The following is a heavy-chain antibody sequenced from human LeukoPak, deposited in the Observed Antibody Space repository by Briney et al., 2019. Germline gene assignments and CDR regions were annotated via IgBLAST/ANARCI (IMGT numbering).Heavy chain of an antibody. V-gene: IGHV4-31*03. CDR2: IYYSGST. Sequence: SETLSLTCTVSGGSISSGGYYWSWIRQHPGKGLEWIGYIYYSGSTYYNPSLKSRVTISVDTSKNQFSLKLSSVTAADTAVYYCARHTLVRDQYFFDYWGQGTLVTVSS. CDR3: ARHTLVRDQYFFDY. CDR1: GGSISSGGYY. D-gene: IGHD5-24*01. J-gene: IGHJ4*02.